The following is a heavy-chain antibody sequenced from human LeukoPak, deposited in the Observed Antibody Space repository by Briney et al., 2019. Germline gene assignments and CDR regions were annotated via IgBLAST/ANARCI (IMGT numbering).Heavy chain of an antibody. CDR3: AGGPYYDFWSGYYDY. CDR1: GYSFTSYW. J-gene: IGHJ4*02. D-gene: IGHD3-3*01. V-gene: IGHV5-51*01. Sequence: GESLKISCKGSGYSFTSYWISWVRQMPGKGLEWMGIIYPGDSETRYSPSFQGQFTISADKSISTAYLQWSSLKASDTAMYYCAGGPYYDFWSGYYDYWGQGTLVTVSS. CDR2: IYPGDSET.